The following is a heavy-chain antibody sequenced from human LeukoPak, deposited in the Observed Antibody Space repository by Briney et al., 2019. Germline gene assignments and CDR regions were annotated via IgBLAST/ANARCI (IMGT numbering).Heavy chain of an antibody. CDR1: GGSISSYH. J-gene: IGHJ4*02. D-gene: IGHD2-15*01. Sequence: SETLSLTCTVSGGSISSYHWSWIRQPAGKGLEWIGRIYTSGSTNYNPSLKSRVTMSVDTSKNQFSLKLSSVTAADTAVYYCAREGGDIVVVVALQEYYFDYWGQGTLVTVSS. V-gene: IGHV4-4*07. CDR3: AREGGDIVVVVALQEYYFDY. CDR2: IYTSGST.